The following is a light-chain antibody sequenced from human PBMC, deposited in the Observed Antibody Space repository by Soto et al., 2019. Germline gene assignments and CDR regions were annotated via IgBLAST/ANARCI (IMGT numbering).Light chain of an antibody. CDR1: RGHSSYA. CDR3: QTWGTGIHVV. CDR2: VNSDGSY. V-gene: IGLV4-69*01. Sequence: QSVLTQSPSASASLGASVKLTCTLSRGHSSYAIAWHQQQPEKGPRFLMKVNSDGSYTKGDGIPDRFSGSSSGAERHLTISSLQSEDEADYYCQTWGTGIHVVFGGGTKLTVL. J-gene: IGLJ2*01.